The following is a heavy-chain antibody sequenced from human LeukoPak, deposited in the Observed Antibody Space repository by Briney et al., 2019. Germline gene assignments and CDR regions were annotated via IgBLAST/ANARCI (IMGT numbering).Heavy chain of an antibody. D-gene: IGHD3-16*02. CDR1: GGSISSGSYY. CDR2: IYTSGST. Sequence: SQTLSLTCTVSGGSISSGSYYWSWIRQPAGKGLEWTGRIYTSGSTNYNPSLKSRVTISVDTSKNQFSLKLSSVTAADTAVYYCARDSRMITFGGVIGYSDYWGQGTLVTVSS. V-gene: IGHV4-61*02. J-gene: IGHJ4*02. CDR3: ARDSRMITFGGVIGYSDY.